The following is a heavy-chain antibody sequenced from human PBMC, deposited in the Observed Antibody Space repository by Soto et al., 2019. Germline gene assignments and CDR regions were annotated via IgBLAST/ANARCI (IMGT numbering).Heavy chain of an antibody. CDR3: ARSDGRY. V-gene: IGHV4-39*07. J-gene: IGHJ4*02. CDR1: GGSISASSYY. Sequence: KPSETLSLTCTVSGGSISASSYYWGWIRQPPGKGLEWIGSMDYSGSTYYNPSLKSRVTISVDTSKNQFSLKLSSLTAADTAVYYCARSDGRYWGQGTLVPVSS. CDR2: MDYSGST.